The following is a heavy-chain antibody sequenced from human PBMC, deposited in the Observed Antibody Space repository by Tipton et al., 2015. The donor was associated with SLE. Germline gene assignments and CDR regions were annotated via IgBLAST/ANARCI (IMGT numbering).Heavy chain of an antibody. CDR2: IFPGDSDT. D-gene: IGHD3-10*01. CDR3: TSSYYISRFDY. Sequence: VQSGPEVKKPGESLKISCKTSGYSFPTHWIGWVRQVPGKGLEWMGIIFPGDSDTRYSPSFQGQVTISVDRSINTAYLQWSALKASDTAMYYCTSSYYISRFDYWGQGTLVTVSS. CDR1: GYSFPTHW. J-gene: IGHJ4*02. V-gene: IGHV5-51*03.